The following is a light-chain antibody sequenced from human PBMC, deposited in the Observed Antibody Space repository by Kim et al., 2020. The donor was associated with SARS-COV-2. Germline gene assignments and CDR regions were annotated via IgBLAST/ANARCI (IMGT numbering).Light chain of an antibody. CDR3: STWDNNLTGQV. Sequence: GQRVTISCSGSRSNIESNTVNWYQHLPDTAPKLLIYLDDRRPSGVPDRFSASKSDTSASLAISGLRSEDEATYYCSTWDNNLTGQVFGGGTKVTVL. CDR1: RSNIESNT. J-gene: IGLJ2*01. CDR2: LDD. V-gene: IGLV1-44*01.